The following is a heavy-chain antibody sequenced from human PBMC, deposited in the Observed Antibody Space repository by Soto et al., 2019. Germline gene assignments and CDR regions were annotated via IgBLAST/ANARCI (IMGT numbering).Heavy chain of an antibody. D-gene: IGHD3-3*01. CDR1: GFTFSSYA. Sequence: PGESLKISCAASGFTFSSYAMSWVRQAPGKGLEWVSAISGSGGSTYYADSVKGRFTISRDNSKNTLYLQMNSLRAEDTAVYYCAKATYYDFWSLRGAFDIWGQGTMVTVSS. CDR3: AKATYYDFWSLRGAFDI. J-gene: IGHJ3*02. V-gene: IGHV3-23*01. CDR2: ISGSGGST.